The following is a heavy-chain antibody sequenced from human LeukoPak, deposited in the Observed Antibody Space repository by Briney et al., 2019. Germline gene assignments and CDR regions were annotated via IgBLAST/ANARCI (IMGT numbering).Heavy chain of an antibody. CDR2: IYYSGST. CDR3: ARAGSGWRYYYYYYMDV. Sequence: PSETLSLTCTVSGGSISSYYRSWIRQPPGKGLEWIGYIYYSGSTNYNPSLKSRVTISVDTSKNQFSLKLSSVTAADTAVYYCARAGSGWRYYYYYYMDVWGKGTTVTISS. D-gene: IGHD6-19*01. CDR1: GGSISSYY. V-gene: IGHV4-59*01. J-gene: IGHJ6*03.